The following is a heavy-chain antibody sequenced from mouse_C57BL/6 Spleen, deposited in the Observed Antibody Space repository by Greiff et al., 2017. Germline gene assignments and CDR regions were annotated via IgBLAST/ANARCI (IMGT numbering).Heavy chain of an antibody. CDR2: IYPGSGNT. D-gene: IGHD5-1*01. CDR1: GYTFTDYY. Sequence: QVQLQQSGAELVRPGASVKLSCKASGYTFTDYYINWVKQRPGQGLEWIARIYPGSGNTYYNEKFTGKATLTAEKSSSTAYMQLSSLTSEDSAVYFCARSGSTYYFDYWGQGTTLTVSS. J-gene: IGHJ2*01. CDR3: ARSGSTYYFDY. V-gene: IGHV1-76*01.